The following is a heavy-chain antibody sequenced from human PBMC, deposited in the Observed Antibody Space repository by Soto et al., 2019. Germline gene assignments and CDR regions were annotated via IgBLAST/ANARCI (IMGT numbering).Heavy chain of an antibody. J-gene: IGHJ6*02. Sequence: QVQLVQSGAEMKKPGASVKVSCKASGYTFTNYDVNWVRQAAGQGLEWMGWMNPNSGNTDYAQKFRDRVAMTRNTSIDTAYMELSSLTSEDTAVYYCASQGVDFWRVGHYYGLGVWGQGTAVTVAS. CDR2: MNPNSGNT. CDR3: ASQGVDFWRVGHYYGLGV. D-gene: IGHD3-3*01. V-gene: IGHV1-8*01. CDR1: GYTFTNYD.